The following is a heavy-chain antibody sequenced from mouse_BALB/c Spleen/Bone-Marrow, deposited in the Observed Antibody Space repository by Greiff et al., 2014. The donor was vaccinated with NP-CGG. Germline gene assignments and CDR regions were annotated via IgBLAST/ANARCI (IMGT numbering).Heavy chain of an antibody. CDR3: TRYYYGGRDWYFDV. Sequence: VHVKQSGAVLARPGASVRMSCKASGYTFTSFWMHWVKQRPGQGLEWIGAAYPGNNDTNYDQNFKGKAKLTAVTSTSTAYMEXXSLXXXXSSVYYCTRYYYGGRDWYFDVWGAGTTVTVSS. D-gene: IGHD1-1*01. J-gene: IGHJ1*01. CDR2: AYPGNNDT. V-gene: IGHV1-5*01. CDR1: GYTFTSFW.